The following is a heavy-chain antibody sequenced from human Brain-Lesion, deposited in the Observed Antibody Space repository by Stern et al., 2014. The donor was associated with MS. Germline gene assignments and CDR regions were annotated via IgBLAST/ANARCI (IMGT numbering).Heavy chain of an antibody. CDR1: GGSISSSNW. J-gene: IGHJ4*02. D-gene: IGHD6-13*01. CDR3: ARFPASRPHVFDS. Sequence: KESGPGLVKPSGTLSLTCAVSGGSISSSNWWSWVRQSPGKGLEWIGESDHSGSTIYNPSLKSRVTVPVDKSKNRLSLNLRSVTAADTAVYFCARFPASRPHVFDSWGQGTLVTVSS. CDR2: SDHSGST. V-gene: IGHV4-4*02.